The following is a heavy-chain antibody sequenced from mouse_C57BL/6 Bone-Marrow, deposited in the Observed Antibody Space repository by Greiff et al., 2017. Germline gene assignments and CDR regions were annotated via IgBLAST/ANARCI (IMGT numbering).Heavy chain of an antibody. CDR1: GFNIKDDY. CDR2: LDPENGDT. CDR3: ARERGLLPYAMDY. D-gene: IGHD1-1*01. V-gene: IGHV14-4*01. J-gene: IGHJ4*01. Sequence: VQLQQSGAELVRPGASVKLSCTASGFNIKDDYMHWVKQRPEQGLEWIGWLDPENGDTEYASKFQGKATITADTSSNTAYLQLSSLTSEDSAVYYCARERGLLPYAMDYWGQGTSVTVSS.